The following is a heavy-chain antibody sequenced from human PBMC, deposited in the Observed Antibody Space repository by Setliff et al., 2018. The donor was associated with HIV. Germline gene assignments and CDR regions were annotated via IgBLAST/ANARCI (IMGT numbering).Heavy chain of an antibody. D-gene: IGHD3-10*01. CDR2: INTGNGNT. J-gene: IGHJ5*02. CDR1: GYTFTRNA. V-gene: IGHV1-3*04. Sequence: ASVKVSCKASGYTFTRNAMHWVRQAPGQRLEWMGWINTGNGNTKYSQKFQGRVTITRDTSASTAYMELISLRSEDTAVYYCATYADRESNRFDPWGQGILVTVS. CDR3: ATYADRESNRFDP.